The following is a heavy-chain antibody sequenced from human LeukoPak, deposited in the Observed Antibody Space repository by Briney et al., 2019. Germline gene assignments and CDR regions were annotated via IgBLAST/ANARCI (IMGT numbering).Heavy chain of an antibody. V-gene: IGHV3-23*01. CDR2: ISGSGGST. Sequence: GGSLRLSCAASGFTFSSYAMSWVRQAPGKGLEWVSAISGSGGSTYYADSVKGRFTISRDNSKNTLCLQMNSLRAEDTAVYYCAKGKSIAVAASKLDYWGQGILVTVSS. CDR3: AKGKSIAVAASKLDY. CDR1: GFTFSSYA. D-gene: IGHD6-19*01. J-gene: IGHJ4*02.